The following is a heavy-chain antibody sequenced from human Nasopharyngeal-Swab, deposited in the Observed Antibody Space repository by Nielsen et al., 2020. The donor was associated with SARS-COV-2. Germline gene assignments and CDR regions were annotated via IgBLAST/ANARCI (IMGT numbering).Heavy chain of an antibody. CDR3: AREVSTGWYRGAAFDI. V-gene: IGHV3-53*01. CDR1: GFTVSNNY. CDR2: IYSGGST. Sequence: LSLTCAASGFTVSNNYMTWVRQAPGKGLEWVSLIYSGGSTYYADSVKGRFTISRDNSKNKLYLQMNSLRAEDTAVYYCAREVSTGWYRGAAFDIWGQGTMVTVSS. D-gene: IGHD6-19*01. J-gene: IGHJ3*02.